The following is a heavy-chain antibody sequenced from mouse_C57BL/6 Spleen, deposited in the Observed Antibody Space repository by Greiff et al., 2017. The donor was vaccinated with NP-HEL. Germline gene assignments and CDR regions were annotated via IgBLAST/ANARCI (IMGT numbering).Heavy chain of an antibody. V-gene: IGHV5-9-1*02. J-gene: IGHJ2*01. CDR2: ISSGGDYI. Sequence: EVKLMESGEGLVKPGGSLKLSCAASGFTFSSYAMSWVRQTPEKRLEWVAYISSGGDYIYYADTVKGRFTISRDNARNTLYLQMSSLKSEDTAMYYCTRVGWLLGYFDYWGQGTTLTVSS. CDR1: GFTFSSYA. CDR3: TRVGWLLGYFDY. D-gene: IGHD2-3*01.